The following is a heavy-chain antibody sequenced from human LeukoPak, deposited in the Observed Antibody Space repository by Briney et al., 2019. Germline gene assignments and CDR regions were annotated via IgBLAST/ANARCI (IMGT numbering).Heavy chain of an antibody. CDR2: ISANGDST. CDR1: GFTFNLYA. CDR3: AKASHGSGTYDY. D-gene: IGHD3-10*01. V-gene: IGHV3-64D*06. Sequence: GGSLRLSCSASGFTFNLYAMHWVRQAPGKGLEYVSGISANGDSTYYADSVKGRFTISRDNSKNTLYLQMSSLRIEDTTVYYCAKASHGSGTYDYWGQGTLVTVSS. J-gene: IGHJ4*02.